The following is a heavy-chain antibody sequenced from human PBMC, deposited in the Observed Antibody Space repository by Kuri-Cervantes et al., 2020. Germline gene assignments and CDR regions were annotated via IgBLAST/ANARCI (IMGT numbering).Heavy chain of an antibody. V-gene: IGHV3-23*01. CDR2: ISGSGGSK. Sequence: GESLKISCATSEFMFSNYAMSWVRQAPGKGLEWVSGISGSGGSKYYAGYVKGRFTIYRDNSKNTLYLQLNSLRAEDTAMYYCAKVWGGGDYYDHWGQGTLVTVSS. CDR3: AKVWGGGDYYDH. J-gene: IGHJ4*02. D-gene: IGHD2-21*01. CDR1: EFMFSNYA.